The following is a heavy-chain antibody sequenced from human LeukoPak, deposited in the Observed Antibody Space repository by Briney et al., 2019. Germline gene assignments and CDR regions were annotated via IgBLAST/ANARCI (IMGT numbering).Heavy chain of an antibody. Sequence: SETLSLTCTVSGGSISSGYYWGWIRQPPGKGLEWIGSIYHSGSTYYNPSLKSRVTISVDTSKNQFSLKLSSVTAADTAVYYCARHGPYYDFWSGYYAGGLTFDYWGQGTLVTVSS. CDR3: ARHGPYYDFWSGYYAGGLTFDY. V-gene: IGHV4-38-2*02. J-gene: IGHJ4*02. D-gene: IGHD3-3*01. CDR2: IYHSGST. CDR1: GGSISSGYY.